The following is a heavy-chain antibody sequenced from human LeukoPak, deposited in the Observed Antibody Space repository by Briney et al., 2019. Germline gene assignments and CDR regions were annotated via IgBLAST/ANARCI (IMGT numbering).Heavy chain of an antibody. J-gene: IGHJ3*02. V-gene: IGHV4-34*01. CDR2: INHSGST. Sequence: SETLSLTCAVYGGSFSGYYWSWIRQPPGKGLEWIGEINHSGSTNYNPSLKSRVTISVDTSKNQFSLKLSSVTAADTAVYYCARDGYCSGGSCYGAFDIWGQGTMVTVSS. CDR3: ARDGYCSGGSCYGAFDI. D-gene: IGHD2-15*01. CDR1: GGSFSGYY.